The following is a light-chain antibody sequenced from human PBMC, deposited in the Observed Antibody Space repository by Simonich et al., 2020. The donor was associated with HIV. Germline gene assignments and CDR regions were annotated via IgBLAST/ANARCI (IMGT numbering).Light chain of an antibody. CDR2: QAS. J-gene: IGKJ2*01. Sequence: EIQMTQSPSAMSASVGKRVTITCRTSQGISNWLALYQQKPGKAPNLLIYQASSLESGVPSRFSGSGSGTEFTLTISSLQPDDFATYYCQQYNSYSYTFGQGTKLEIK. V-gene: IGKV1-5*03. CDR3: QQYNSYSYT. CDR1: QGISNW.